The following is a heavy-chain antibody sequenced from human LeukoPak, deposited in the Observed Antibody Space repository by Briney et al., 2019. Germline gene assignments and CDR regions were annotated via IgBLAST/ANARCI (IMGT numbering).Heavy chain of an antibody. CDR3: VRGLHYGSGCGMDV. V-gene: IGHV3-21*01. J-gene: IGHJ6*02. Sequence: GGSLRLSCAASGFTFSNYFMHWVRQAPGKGLEWVSSITSSGSYIYYADSVKGRFTISRDNAKNSLSLQMNSLRAEDTAVYYCVRGLHYGSGCGMDVWGQGTTVTVSS. CDR2: ITSSGSYI. D-gene: IGHD3-10*01. CDR1: GFTFSNYF.